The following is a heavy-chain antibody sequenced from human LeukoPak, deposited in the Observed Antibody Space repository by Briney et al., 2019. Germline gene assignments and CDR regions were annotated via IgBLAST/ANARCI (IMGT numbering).Heavy chain of an antibody. CDR1: GGTFSSYA. Sequence: SVKVSCKASGGTFSSYAISWVRQAPGQGLEWMGGIIPIFGTANYAQKFQGRVTITADESTSTAYMELSSLRSEDTAVYYCAREEYYYDSSGSWYWGQGTLVTVSS. D-gene: IGHD3-22*01. V-gene: IGHV1-69*13. CDR3: AREEYYYDSSGSWY. J-gene: IGHJ4*02. CDR2: IIPIFGTA.